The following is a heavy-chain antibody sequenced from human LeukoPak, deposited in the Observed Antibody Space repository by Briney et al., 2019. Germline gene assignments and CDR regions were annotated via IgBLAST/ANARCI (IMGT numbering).Heavy chain of an antibody. V-gene: IGHV4-30-2*01. D-gene: IGHD3-3*01. CDR3: ARGLITIFGVVKLGGDSMDV. Sequence: SETLSLTCAVSGGSISSGGYSWSWIRQPPGKGLEWIGYIYHSGSTYYNPSLKSRVTISVDRSKNQFSLKLSSVTAADTAVYYCARGLITIFGVVKLGGDSMDVWGQGTTVTVSS. CDR2: IYHSGST. J-gene: IGHJ6*02. CDR1: GGSISSGGYS.